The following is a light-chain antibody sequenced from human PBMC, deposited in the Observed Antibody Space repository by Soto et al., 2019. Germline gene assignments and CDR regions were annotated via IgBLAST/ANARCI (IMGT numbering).Light chain of an antibody. CDR3: MQPLQLPPT. J-gene: IGKJ3*01. V-gene: IGKV2-28*01. CDR2: VTS. CDR1: QSLLHSNGYNY. Sequence: DIVLTQSPLSLPVTPGEPASISCRSSQSLLHSNGYNYVDWYLQRPGQSPQLLIYVTSNRASGVPDRFSGSGSGTDFTLKISRVEAEDVGVYYCMQPLQLPPTFGPGTKVDIK.